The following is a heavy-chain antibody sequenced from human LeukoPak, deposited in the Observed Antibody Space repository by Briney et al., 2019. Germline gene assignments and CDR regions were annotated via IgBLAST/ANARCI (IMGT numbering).Heavy chain of an antibody. D-gene: IGHD2-2*01. V-gene: IGHV3-23*01. Sequence: PGGSLRLSCAASGFTFSSYAMSYVRQVPGKGLEWVSAISGSDPGTYYADSVKGRFTIFRDNSRSTLHLQMNSLRVEDTAVYYCAWGNAGHCTGTTCYPFDYWGQGTLVTVSS. CDR3: AWGNAGHCTGTTCYPFDY. J-gene: IGHJ4*02. CDR2: ISGSDPGT. CDR1: GFTFSSYA.